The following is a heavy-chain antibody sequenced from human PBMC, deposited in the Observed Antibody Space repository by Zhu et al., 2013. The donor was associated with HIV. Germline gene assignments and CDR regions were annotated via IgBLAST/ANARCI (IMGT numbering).Heavy chain of an antibody. D-gene: IGHD1-7*01. V-gene: IGHV1-18*01. CDR3: ARRWNYGGDYYYYMDV. CDR1: GGTFRRYG. CDR2: INPKSGGS. Sequence: QVQLVQSGAEVKKPGSSVKVSCKAPGGTFRRYGVSWVRQAPGQGLEWMGWINPKSGGSNYAQKLQGRVTMTTDTSTSTAYMELRSLRSDDTAVYYCARRWNYGGDYYYYMDVWGKGTTVTVSS. J-gene: IGHJ6*03.